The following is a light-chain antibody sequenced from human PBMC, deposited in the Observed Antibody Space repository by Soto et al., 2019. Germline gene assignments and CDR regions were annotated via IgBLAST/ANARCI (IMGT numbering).Light chain of an antibody. CDR2: GAS. V-gene: IGKV3-15*01. CDR3: QQYNNWPPVT. CDR1: QSVSSN. Sequence: EIVMPQSPATLSVSPGERATLSCRASQSVSSNLAWYQQKPGQAPRLLVYGASTRAPGLPARFRGSGSGTVFTLTISSLQSEDFAVYDGQQYNNWPPVTFGQGTKVDIK. J-gene: IGKJ1*01.